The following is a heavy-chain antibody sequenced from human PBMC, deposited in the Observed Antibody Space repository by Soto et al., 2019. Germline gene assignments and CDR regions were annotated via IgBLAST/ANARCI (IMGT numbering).Heavy chain of an antibody. J-gene: IGHJ6*02. CDR3: ARGGGFWSGYAYYYYYYGMDV. D-gene: IGHD3-3*01. V-gene: IGHV4-39*01. Sequence: QLQLQESGPRLVKPSETLSLMCTVSGDSIGGSRYYWGWVRQPPGKGLQWVGTIYYDGTPYYNPSLKTRLTMSVDTSKNQFSLELSSVTAADTAVYYCARGGGFWSGYAYYYYYYGMDVWGQGTTVTVSS. CDR2: IYYDGTP. CDR1: GDSIGGSRYY.